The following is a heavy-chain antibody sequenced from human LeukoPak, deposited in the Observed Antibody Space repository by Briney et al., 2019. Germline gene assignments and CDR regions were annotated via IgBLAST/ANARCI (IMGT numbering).Heavy chain of an antibody. D-gene: IGHD2-21*02. V-gene: IGHV1-18*01. CDR3: ARERGDYAFDP. J-gene: IGHJ5*02. CDR2: ISAYNGNT. Sequence: ASVKVSCKASGYTFTSYGISWVRQAPGQGLEWMGWISAYNGNTNYAQKFQGRVTITADKSTSTAYMELSSLRSEDTAVYYCARERGDYAFDPWGQGTLVTVSS. CDR1: GYTFTSYG.